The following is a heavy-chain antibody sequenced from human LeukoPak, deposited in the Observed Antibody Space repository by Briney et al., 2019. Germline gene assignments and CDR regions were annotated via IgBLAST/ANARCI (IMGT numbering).Heavy chain of an antibody. CDR1: GFTFSSYS. J-gene: IGHJ4*02. CDR2: ISTTSSTI. Sequence: QPGGSLRLSCAASGFTFSSYSMNWVRQAPGKGLEWVSYISTTSSTIYYADSVKGRFTMSRDNAKSSLYLQMDSLRDVDTAVYYCARGKEKWLDHFDYWGQGSLVTVSS. D-gene: IGHD6-19*01. CDR3: ARGKEKWLDHFDY. V-gene: IGHV3-48*02.